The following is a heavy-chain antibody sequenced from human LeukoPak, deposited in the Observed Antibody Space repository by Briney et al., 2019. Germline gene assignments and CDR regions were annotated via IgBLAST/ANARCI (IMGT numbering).Heavy chain of an antibody. V-gene: IGHV3-23*01. Sequence: GGSLRLSCAASGFTFSSYAMSWVRQAPGKGLEWVSAISGSGGSTYYADSVKGRFTISRDNSKNALYLQMNSLRAEDTAVYYCAKDEKGILYPGGYSYGYEFDYWGQGTLVTVSS. D-gene: IGHD5-18*01. CDR2: ISGSGGST. CDR1: GFTFSSYA. CDR3: AKDEKGILYPGGYSYGYEFDY. J-gene: IGHJ4*02.